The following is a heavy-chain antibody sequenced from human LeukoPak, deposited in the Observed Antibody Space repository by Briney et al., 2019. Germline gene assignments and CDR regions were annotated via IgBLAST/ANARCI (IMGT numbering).Heavy chain of an antibody. CDR3: ARAGRYYDFWSGYFNWFDP. V-gene: IGHV1-18*01. J-gene: IGHJ5*02. CDR2: ISAYNGNT. D-gene: IGHD3-3*01. CDR1: GYTFTSYG. Sequence: ASVKVSCKASGYTFTSYGISWVRQAPGQGLELMGWISAYNGNTNYAQKLQGRVTMTTDTSTSTAYMELRSLRSDDTAVYYCARAGRYYDFWSGYFNWFDPWGQGTLVTISS.